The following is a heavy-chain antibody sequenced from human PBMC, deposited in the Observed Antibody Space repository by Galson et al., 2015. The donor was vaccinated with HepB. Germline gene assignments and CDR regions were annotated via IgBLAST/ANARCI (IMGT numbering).Heavy chain of an antibody. CDR1: GYTFTSYD. CDR3: ARKVAVAQDSFDY. Sequence: SVKVSCKASGYTFTSYDINWVRQATGQGLEWMGWMNPNSGNTGYAQKFQGRVTMTRNTSISTAYMELSSLRSEDTAVYYCARKVAVAQDSFDYWGQGTLVTVSS. D-gene: IGHD6-19*01. V-gene: IGHV1-8*01. J-gene: IGHJ4*02. CDR2: MNPNSGNT.